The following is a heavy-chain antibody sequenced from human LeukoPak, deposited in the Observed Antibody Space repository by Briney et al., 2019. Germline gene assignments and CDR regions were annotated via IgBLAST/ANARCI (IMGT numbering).Heavy chain of an antibody. D-gene: IGHD3-10*01. J-gene: IGHJ4*02. CDR2: ISSSGSTI. CDR3: ARDRPMVPFDY. Sequence: GGSLRLSCAASGFTFSSYEMNWVRQAPGKGLEWVSYISSSGSTIYYADSAKGRFTISRDNAKNSLYLQMNSLRAEDTAVYYCARDRPMVPFDYWGQGTLVTVSS. CDR1: GFTFSSYE. V-gene: IGHV3-48*03.